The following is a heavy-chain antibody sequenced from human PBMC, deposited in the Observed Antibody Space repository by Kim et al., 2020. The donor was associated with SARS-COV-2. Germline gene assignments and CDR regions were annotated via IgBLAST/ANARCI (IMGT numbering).Heavy chain of an antibody. J-gene: IGHJ4*02. Sequence: SETLSLTCTVSGYSISSGYYWGWIRQPPGKGLEWIGSIYHSGSTYYNPSLKSRVTISVDTSKNQFSLKLSSVTAADTAVYYCAREAVAAGDYFDYWGQGTLVTVSS. D-gene: IGHD6-19*01. CDR2: IYHSGST. CDR3: AREAVAAGDYFDY. V-gene: IGHV4-38-2*02. CDR1: GYSISSGYY.